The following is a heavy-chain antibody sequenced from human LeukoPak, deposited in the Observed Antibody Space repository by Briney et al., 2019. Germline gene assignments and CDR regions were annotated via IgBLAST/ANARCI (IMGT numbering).Heavy chain of an antibody. Sequence: SETLSLTCAVYGGSFSGYYWSWIRQLPGKGLEGIGEINHSGSTNYNPSLKSRVTISVDTSKNQFSLKLSSVTAADTAVYYCARHKLDYGDRYDAFDIWGQGTMVTVSS. CDR1: GGSFSGYY. D-gene: IGHD4-17*01. V-gene: IGHV4-34*01. CDR2: INHSGST. CDR3: ARHKLDYGDRYDAFDI. J-gene: IGHJ3*02.